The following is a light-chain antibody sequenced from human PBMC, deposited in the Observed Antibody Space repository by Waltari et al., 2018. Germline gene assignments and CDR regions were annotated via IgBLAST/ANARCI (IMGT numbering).Light chain of an antibody. CDR2: ATN. V-gene: IGLV1-44*01. CDR3: AAWDDSLNGWV. CDR1: SSSIRNNA. J-gene: IGLJ3*02. Sequence: QSVLTQPPSASGTPGQRVTISCSGSSSSIRNNAVNWYQQGPGTAPKRLIYATNQRPSGGPGRFSGSKSVTSASLAISGLQSEDEAAYYCAAWDDSLNGWVFGGGTKVTVL.